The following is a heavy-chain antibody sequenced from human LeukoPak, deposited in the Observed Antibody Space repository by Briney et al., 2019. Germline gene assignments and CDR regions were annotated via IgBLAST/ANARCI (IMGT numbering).Heavy chain of an antibody. CDR3: ARVKVLIGLVLGAFDI. D-gene: IGHD6-13*01. J-gene: IGHJ3*02. Sequence: PGGSLRLSCAASGFTFSSYSMNWVRQAPGKGLEWVSSISSSSSYIYYADSVKGRFTISRDNAKNSLYLQMNSLRAEDTAVYYCARVKVLIGLVLGAFDIWGQGTMVTVSS. CDR2: ISSSSSYI. CDR1: GFTFSSYS. V-gene: IGHV3-21*01.